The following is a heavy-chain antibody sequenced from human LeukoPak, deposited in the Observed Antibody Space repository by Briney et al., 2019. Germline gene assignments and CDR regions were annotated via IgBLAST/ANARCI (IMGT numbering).Heavy chain of an antibody. V-gene: IGHV4-59*08. D-gene: IGHD2/OR15-2a*01. J-gene: IGHJ4*02. Sequence: XETLSLTCTVSGGSTNNYYWSWVRQPPGAGLEWLAYIYYTGSTNYNPSLKTRLTISVDTSKNQFSLRLNSVTAADTAVYYCARFSQYYDSPTHYLDYWGQGILVTVSS. CDR1: GGSTNNYY. CDR3: ARFSQYYDSPTHYLDY. CDR2: IYYTGST.